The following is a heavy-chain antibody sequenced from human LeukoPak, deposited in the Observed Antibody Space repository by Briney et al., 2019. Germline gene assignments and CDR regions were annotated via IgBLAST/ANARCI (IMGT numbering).Heavy chain of an antibody. CDR3: ARRVVFGVVDH. CDR1: GFTFSSYS. CDR2: ISSSSSTI. Sequence: GGSLRLSCAASGFTFSSYSMNWVRQAPGKGLEWVSYISSSSSTIYYADSVKGRFTISRDNAKNSLYLQINSLRDEDTAVYYCARRVVFGVVDHWGQGTLVTVSS. J-gene: IGHJ4*02. V-gene: IGHV3-48*02. D-gene: IGHD3-3*01.